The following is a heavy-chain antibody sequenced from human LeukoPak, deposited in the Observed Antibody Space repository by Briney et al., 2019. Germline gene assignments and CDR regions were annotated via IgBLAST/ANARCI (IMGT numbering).Heavy chain of an antibody. Sequence: GGSLRLSCAASGFTFSSYSVNWVRQAPGKGLEWVSSISSSSSSIYYTDSVKGRFTISRDNAKNSLYLQMNSLRAEDTAVYYCAREVRYCSGGRCYSEWYFDLWGRGTLVTVSS. CDR2: ISSSSSSI. J-gene: IGHJ2*01. V-gene: IGHV3-21*01. D-gene: IGHD2-15*01. CDR1: GFTFSSYS. CDR3: AREVRYCSGGRCYSEWYFDL.